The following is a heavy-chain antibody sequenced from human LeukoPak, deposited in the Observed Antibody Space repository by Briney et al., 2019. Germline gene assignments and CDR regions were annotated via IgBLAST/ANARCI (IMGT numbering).Heavy chain of an antibody. J-gene: IGHJ5*02. CDR2: IYYSGST. Sequence: SETLPLTCTVSGGSISSSSYYWGWIRQPPGKGLEWIGSIYYSGSTYYNPSLKSRVTISVDTSKNQFSLKLSSVTAADTAVYYCARARPGYYGSGSSDFDPWGQGTLVTVSS. D-gene: IGHD3-10*01. CDR1: GGSISSSSYY. V-gene: IGHV4-39*07. CDR3: ARARPGYYGSGSSDFDP.